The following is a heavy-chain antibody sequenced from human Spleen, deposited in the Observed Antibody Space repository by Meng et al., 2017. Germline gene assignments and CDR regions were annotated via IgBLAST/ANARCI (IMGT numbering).Heavy chain of an antibody. V-gene: IGHV3-73*01. Sequence: GGSLRLSCEVSGVTFSGSDIHWVRQASGKGLEWVGRIGSIRKSFATSYPASVKGRFTISRVNSKNTLYLQMNSLRSEDTALYYCARDHYGGTPTGFFDPWGQGTLVTVSS. CDR1: GVTFSGSD. J-gene: IGHJ5*02. CDR3: ARDHYGGTPTGFFDP. D-gene: IGHD4-23*01. CDR2: IGSIRKSFAT.